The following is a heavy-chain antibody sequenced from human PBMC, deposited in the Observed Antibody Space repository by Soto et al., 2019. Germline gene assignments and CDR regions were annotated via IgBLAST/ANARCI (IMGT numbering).Heavy chain of an antibody. D-gene: IGHD3-10*01. V-gene: IGHV3-23*01. Sequence: GGSLRLSCAASGFTFTNYAMSWVRQAPGEGLEWVSTIRGDGDTTDYADSVRGRFTISRDNSKNTLYFQMNNLRAEDTAVYYCAKDTSSMLRGIGSLFDYWGQGTPVTVSS. CDR3: AKDTSSMLRGIGSLFDY. CDR2: IRGDGDTT. J-gene: IGHJ4*02. CDR1: GFTFTNYA.